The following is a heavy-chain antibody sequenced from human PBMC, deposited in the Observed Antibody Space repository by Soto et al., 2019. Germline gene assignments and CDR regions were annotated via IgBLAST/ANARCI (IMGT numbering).Heavy chain of an antibody. CDR2: IIPIFGTA. CDR3: ARDVGRHSGGIDY. D-gene: IGHD1-26*01. V-gene: IGHV1-69*01. CDR1: GGTFSSYS. Sequence: QVQLVQSGAEVKKPGSSMKVSCKASGGTFSSYSINWVRQAPGQGLEWMGEIIPIFGTANYAQKFQGRVTITADESTSTAYMELSSLRSEDTAVYYCARDVGRHSGGIDYWGQGTLVTVSS. J-gene: IGHJ4*02.